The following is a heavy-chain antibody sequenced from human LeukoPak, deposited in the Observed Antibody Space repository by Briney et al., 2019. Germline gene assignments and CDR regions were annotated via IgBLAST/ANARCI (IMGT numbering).Heavy chain of an antibody. D-gene: IGHD6-13*01. CDR3: ARDYSSSSRFDYYYYYGMDV. V-gene: IGHV1-18*01. J-gene: IGHJ6*02. CDR2: ISAYNGNT. CDR1: GYTFTSYG. Sequence: ASVKVSCKASGYTFTSYGISWVRQAPGQGLEWMGWISAYNGNTNYAQKLQGRVTMTTDTSTSTAYMELRSLRSDDTVVYYCARDYSSSSRFDYYYYYGMDVWGQGTTVTVSS.